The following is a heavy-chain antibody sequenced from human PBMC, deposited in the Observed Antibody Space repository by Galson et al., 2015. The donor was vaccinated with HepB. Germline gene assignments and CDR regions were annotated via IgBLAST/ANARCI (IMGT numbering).Heavy chain of an antibody. CDR1: GFSLSTSGVG. J-gene: IGHJ3*02. CDR3: AHRQRNTNDWGVVFDI. D-gene: IGHD3-16*01. Sequence: PALVKPTQPLTLTCTFSGFSLSTSGVGVGWIRQPPGKALEWLALIYWNDDKRYSPSLRTMLTITKDTSKNQVVLTMTNMDPVDTATYYCAHRQRNTNDWGVVFDIWGQGTMVTVSS. V-gene: IGHV2-5*01. CDR2: IYWNDDK.